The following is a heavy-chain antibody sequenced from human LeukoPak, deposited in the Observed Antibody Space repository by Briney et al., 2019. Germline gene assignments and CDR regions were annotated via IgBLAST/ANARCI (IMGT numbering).Heavy chain of an antibody. CDR2: ISGSGGST. J-gene: IGHJ4*02. D-gene: IGHD3-10*01. CDR3: AKGPVGYYYGSGSYYPLLD. V-gene: IGHV3-23*01. Sequence: PGGSLRLSCAASGFTFSSYAMSWVRQAPGKGLEWVSGISGSGGSTYYADSVKGRFTISRDNSKNTLYLQMNSLRAEDTAVYYCAKGPVGYYYGSGSYYPLLDWGQGTLVTVSS. CDR1: GFTFSSYA.